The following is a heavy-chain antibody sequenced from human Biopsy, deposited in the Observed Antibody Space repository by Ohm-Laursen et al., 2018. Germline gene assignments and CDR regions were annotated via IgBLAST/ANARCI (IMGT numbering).Heavy chain of an antibody. D-gene: IGHD3-22*01. CDR1: GGSISSGGSY. J-gene: IGHJ5*02. CDR2: IFNSANT. Sequence: TLSLTCTVSGGSISSGGSYWSWIRQRPGKGLEWIGYIFNSANTYYNPSLKNLITISGDTSKNQFSLKLNSVTAADTAAYYCVRGDYFDSNGYFWFDPWGQGTLVTVSS. V-gene: IGHV4-31*01. CDR3: VRGDYFDSNGYFWFDP.